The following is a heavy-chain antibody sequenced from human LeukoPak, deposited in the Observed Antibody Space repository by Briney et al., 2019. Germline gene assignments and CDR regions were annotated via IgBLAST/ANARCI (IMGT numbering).Heavy chain of an antibody. J-gene: IGHJ6*02. Sequence: SVKVSCKASGGTFSSYAISWVRQAPGQGLEWMGGIIPIFGTANYAQKFQGRVTITADESTSTAYMELSSLRSEDTAVYYCATVSQQPSPTPTYYYYGMDVWGQGTTVTVSS. V-gene: IGHV1-69*13. CDR3: ATVSQQPSPTPTYYYYGMDV. CDR2: IIPIFGTA. CDR1: GGTFSSYA. D-gene: IGHD1-14*01.